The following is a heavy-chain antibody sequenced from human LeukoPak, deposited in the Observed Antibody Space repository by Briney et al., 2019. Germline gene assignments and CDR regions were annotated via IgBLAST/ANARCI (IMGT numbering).Heavy chain of an antibody. CDR2: IYTSGST. V-gene: IGHV4-4*07. CDR3: AKSNGYGLVDI. CDR1: GGSISSYY. J-gene: IGHJ3*02. Sequence: PSETLSLTCTVSGGSISSYYWSWIRQPAGKGLEWIGRIYTSGSTNYNPSLRSRVTISLDTSRNQFSLKLNSVTAADAAVYYCAKSNGYGLVDIWGQGTMVTVSS. D-gene: IGHD3-10*01.